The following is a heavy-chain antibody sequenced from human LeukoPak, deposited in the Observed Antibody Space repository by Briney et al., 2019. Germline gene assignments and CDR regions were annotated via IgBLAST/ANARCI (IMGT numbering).Heavy chain of an antibody. CDR3: ARDRSGYDPGGMDV. V-gene: IGHV3-53*01. D-gene: IGHD5-12*01. J-gene: IGHJ6*02. Sequence: GGSLRLSCAASGFTVSSNYMSWVRQAPGKGLEWVSVIYSGGSTYYADSVKGRFTISRDNSKNTLYLRMNSLRAEDTAVYYCARDRSGYDPGGMDVWGQGTTVTVSS. CDR2: IYSGGST. CDR1: GFTVSSNY.